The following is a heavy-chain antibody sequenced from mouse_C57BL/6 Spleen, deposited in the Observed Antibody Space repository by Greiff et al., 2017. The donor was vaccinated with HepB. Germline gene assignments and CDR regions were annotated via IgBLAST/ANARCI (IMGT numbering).Heavy chain of an antibody. Sequence: QVQLQQSGAELVKPGASVKISCKASGYAFSSYWMNWVKQRPGKGLEWIGQIYPGDGDTNYNGKFKGKATLTADKSSSTAYMQLSSLTSEDSAVYFCARLGYSNYGGYFDVWGTGTTVTVSS. D-gene: IGHD2-5*01. J-gene: IGHJ1*03. CDR1: GYAFSSYW. CDR2: IYPGDGDT. CDR3: ARLGYSNYGGYFDV. V-gene: IGHV1-80*01.